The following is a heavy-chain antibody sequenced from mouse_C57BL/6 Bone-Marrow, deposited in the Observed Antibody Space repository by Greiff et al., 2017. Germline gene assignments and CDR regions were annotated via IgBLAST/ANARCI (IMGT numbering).Heavy chain of an antibody. CDR1: GYTFTSYW. V-gene: IGHV1-55*01. CDR3: ARYYGNYDWYFDV. D-gene: IGHD2-1*01. CDR2: IYPGSGST. J-gene: IGHJ1*03. Sequence: QVQLQQPGAELVKPGASVKMSCKASGYTFTSYWITWVKQRPGQGLEWLGDIYPGSGSTNYNEKFKSKATLTVDTSSSTAYMQLSSLTSEDSAVYYCARYYGNYDWYFDVWGTGTTVTVSS.